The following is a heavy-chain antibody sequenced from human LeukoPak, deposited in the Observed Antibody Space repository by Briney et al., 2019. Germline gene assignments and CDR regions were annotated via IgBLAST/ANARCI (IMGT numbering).Heavy chain of an antibody. CDR2: INPNSGGT. Sequence: GASVKVSCKASGYTFTGYYMHWVRQAPGQGLEWMGWINPNSGGTNYAQKFQGRVTMTRDTSISTAYMELSRLRSDDTAVYYCARTIDPYCSSISCPKDYWGQGTLVTVSS. CDR3: ARTIDPYCSSISCPKDY. V-gene: IGHV1-2*02. J-gene: IGHJ4*02. D-gene: IGHD2-2*01. CDR1: GYTFTGYY.